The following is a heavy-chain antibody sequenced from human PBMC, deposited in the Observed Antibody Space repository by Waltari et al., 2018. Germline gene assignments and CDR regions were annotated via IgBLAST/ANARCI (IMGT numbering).Heavy chain of an antibody. J-gene: IGHJ4*02. CDR1: GGSISSSY. CDR3: ARVIRSSSGLYYFDY. CDR2: IYYSGST. V-gene: IGHV4-59*01. Sequence: QVQLQESGPGLVKPSETLSLTCTVSGGSISSSYWSWIRQPPGKGLEWIGYIYYSGSTNYNPSLKSRVTISVDTSKNQFSLKLSSVTAADTAVYYCARVIRSSSGLYYFDYWGQGTLVTVSS. D-gene: IGHD6-6*01.